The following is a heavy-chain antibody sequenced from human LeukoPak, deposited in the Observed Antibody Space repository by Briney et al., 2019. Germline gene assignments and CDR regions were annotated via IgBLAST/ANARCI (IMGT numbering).Heavy chain of an antibody. J-gene: IGHJ4*02. CDR2: IYHSGST. Sequence: PSETLSLTCTVSGYSISSGYCWGWIRQPPGKGLEWIGSIYHSGSTYYNPSLKSRVTISVHTSKNQFSLKLSSVTAADTAVYYCAREVGEGAVVVPAATTFDYWGQGTLVTVSS. V-gene: IGHV4-38-2*02. D-gene: IGHD2-2*01. CDR1: GYSISSGYC. CDR3: AREVGEGAVVVPAATTFDY.